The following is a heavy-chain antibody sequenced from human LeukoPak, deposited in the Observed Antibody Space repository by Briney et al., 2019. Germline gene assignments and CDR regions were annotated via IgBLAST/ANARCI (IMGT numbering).Heavy chain of an antibody. CDR1: GYTLTNYA. D-gene: IGHD2-15*01. Sequence: GASVKVSCKASGYTLTNYALSWVRQAPGQGLEWMGSISAYNGNTNYAQKFQGRVTMTRDTSTSTVYMELSSLRSDDTAVYYCVRAPREDLIVVVALTCFDYWGQGTLVTVSS. V-gene: IGHV1-18*01. J-gene: IGHJ4*02. CDR3: VRAPREDLIVVVALTCFDY. CDR2: ISAYNGNT.